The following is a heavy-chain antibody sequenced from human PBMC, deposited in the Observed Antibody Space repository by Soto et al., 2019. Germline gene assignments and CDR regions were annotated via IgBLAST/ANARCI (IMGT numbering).Heavy chain of an antibody. CDR1: GVSFSGYY. CDR3: ARGGWGGLLYYSGMDV. CDR2: INHSGST. J-gene: IGHJ6*02. D-gene: IGHD1-26*01. Sequence: EALSLTCAVXGVSFSGYYWSWIRQPPGKGLEWSGEINHSGSTNYNPSLKSRVTISVDTSKNQFSLNLSSVTAADTAVYYCARGGWGGLLYYSGMDVWGQGTTVTVSS. V-gene: IGHV4-34*01.